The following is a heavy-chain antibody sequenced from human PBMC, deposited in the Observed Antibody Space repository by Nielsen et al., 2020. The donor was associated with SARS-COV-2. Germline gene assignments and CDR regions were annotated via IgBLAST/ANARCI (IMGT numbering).Heavy chain of an antibody. CDR1: GASISHPAYY. CDR2: TSYGGRT. V-gene: IGHV4-61*08. CDR3: AKYYYSGLDV. J-gene: IGHJ6*02. Sequence: SETLSLTCIVSGASISHPAYYWSWIRQSPGKGLEYLGYTSYGGRTDFNPSLESRATISVDTSKNQLSLKLSSVTAADTAVYYCAKYYYSGLDVWGQGTTVAVSS.